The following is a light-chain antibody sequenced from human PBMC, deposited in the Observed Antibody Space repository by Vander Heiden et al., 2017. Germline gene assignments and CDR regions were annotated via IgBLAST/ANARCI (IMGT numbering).Light chain of an antibody. CDR1: QDISSY. J-gene: IGKJ1*01. CDR2: AAS. V-gene: IGKV1-39*01. Sequence: DIPMTPSPSSLSASVGDRVTITCRASQDISSYLNWYQQKPGKAPKLLIYAASNLQSGVPSRFSGSGSGTDFTLTISSLQPEDFATYYCQQGDSTPLTFGQGTQVEIK. CDR3: QQGDSTPLT.